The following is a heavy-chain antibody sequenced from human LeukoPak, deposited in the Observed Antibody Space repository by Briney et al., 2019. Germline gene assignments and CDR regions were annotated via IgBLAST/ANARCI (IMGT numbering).Heavy chain of an antibody. CDR3: AKAPVGHCSGAFCYHFDS. CDR2: TSGDNPGT. CDR1: GFTCSTYA. D-gene: IGHD2-15*01. Sequence: TGGSLRLSCAASGFTCSTYAMSWVRPTPGKGLEWVADTSGDNPGTYHANSVKGRFTISRDNSKNTLHLQMSGLRAKDTARYYCAKAPVGHCSGAFCYHFDSWGQGTLVTVSS. V-gene: IGHV3-23*01. J-gene: IGHJ4*02.